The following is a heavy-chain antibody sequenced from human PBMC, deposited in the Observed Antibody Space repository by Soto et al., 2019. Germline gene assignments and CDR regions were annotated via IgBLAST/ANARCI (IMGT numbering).Heavy chain of an antibody. J-gene: IGHJ5*02. Sequence: SLRLSCAASGFTFSNYAMTWARQAPGKGLEWVSSLLRSGSTTYYADSVEGRFTVSSDKSANSLYLQMDNLRAEDTAIYYCAKDAVSGDGVWLLDSWGQGTVVTVSS. V-gene: IGHV3-23*01. CDR2: LLRSGSTT. CDR1: GFTFSNYA. D-gene: IGHD4-17*01. CDR3: AKDAVSGDGVWLLDS.